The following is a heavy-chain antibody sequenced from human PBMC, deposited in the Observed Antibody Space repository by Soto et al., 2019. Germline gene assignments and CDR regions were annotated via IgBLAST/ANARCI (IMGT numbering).Heavy chain of an antibody. CDR3: TTTRPGTNVLDK. CDR2: IRSKTDGGTT. V-gene: IGHV3-15*01. D-gene: IGHD6-13*01. Sequence: PGGSLRLSCAASGMTISNAWMNWVRQAPGKGLEWVGRIRSKTDGGTTEYVAPVKGRFTFSREDSKSTLYLQMSGLQTEDTAVYYCTTTRPGTNVLDKWGQGTMVTVSS. J-gene: IGHJ3*02. CDR1: GMTISNAW.